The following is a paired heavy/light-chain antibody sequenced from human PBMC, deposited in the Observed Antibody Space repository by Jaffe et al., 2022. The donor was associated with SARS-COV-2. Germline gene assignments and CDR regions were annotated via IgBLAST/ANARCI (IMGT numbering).Heavy chain of an antibody. CDR1: GFTFSDYW. Sequence: EVQLVESGGGLVQPGGSLRLSCAASGFTFSDYWIHWVRQAPGKGLVWVSFVTNDGGVTGYADSVEGRFTISRDNAKNTLYLQMSSLRAEDTAVYYCARGGRGGATPDYWGQGTLVTVSS. V-gene: IGHV3-74*01. CDR2: VTNDGGVT. CDR3: ARGGRGGATPDY. J-gene: IGHJ4*02. D-gene: IGHD1-26*01.
Light chain of an antibody. J-gene: IGKJ2*01. V-gene: IGKV2-24*01. CDR2: KIS. CDR3: MQATQFPYT. Sequence: EIVMTQTPLSSPVTLGQPASISCRSSQSLVHSDGSTYLSWLQQRPGQPPRLLLYKISNRFSGVPDRFSGSGAGTDFTLKISRVEAEDVGVYYCMQATQFPYTFGQGAKLEIK. CDR1: QSLVHSDGSTY.